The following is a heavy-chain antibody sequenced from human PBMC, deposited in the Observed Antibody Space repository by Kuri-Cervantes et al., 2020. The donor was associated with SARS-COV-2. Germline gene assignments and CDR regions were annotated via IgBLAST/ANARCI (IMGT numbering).Heavy chain of an antibody. CDR3: AREGERDYFDY. D-gene: IGHD1-1*01. CDR2: TNSDGSST. J-gene: IGHJ4*02. CDR1: GFTFSSYW. Sequence: GESLKISCAASGFTFSSYWMHRVRQAPGKGLVWVSRTNSDGSSTSYADSVKGRFTISRDNAKNTLYLQMNSLRAEDTAVYYRAREGERDYFDYWGQGTLVTVSS. V-gene: IGHV3-74*01.